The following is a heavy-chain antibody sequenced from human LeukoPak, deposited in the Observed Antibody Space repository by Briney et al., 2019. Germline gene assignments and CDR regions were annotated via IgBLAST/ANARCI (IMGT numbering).Heavy chain of an antibody. CDR3: AKARFGYSSSWDYYYMDV. CDR1: QFNFNKFG. J-gene: IGHJ6*03. D-gene: IGHD6-13*01. CDR2: ISGNGGST. Sequence: GGSLRLSCATSQFNFNKFGMTWVRQAPGKGLEWVSSISGNGGSTQYADSVQGRFTISRDNSKNTLYLQMNSLRAEDTAVYYCAKARFGYSSSWDYYYMDVWGKGTTVTVSS. V-gene: IGHV3-23*01.